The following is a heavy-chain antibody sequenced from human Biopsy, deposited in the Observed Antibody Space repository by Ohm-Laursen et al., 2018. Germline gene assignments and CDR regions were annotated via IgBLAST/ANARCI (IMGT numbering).Heavy chain of an antibody. CDR3: ARGTGRYYVYGAFDI. CDR2: IYTSGSP. CDR1: GDSINNYY. D-gene: IGHD1-26*01. J-gene: IGHJ3*02. Sequence: SDTLSLTCTASGDSINNYYWSWIRQPAGKGLEWIGRIYTSGSPNYNLSLESRVTMSVDTSKNQFSLNLRSVTAADTAVYYCARGTGRYYVYGAFDIWGQGTVVTVSS. V-gene: IGHV4-4*07.